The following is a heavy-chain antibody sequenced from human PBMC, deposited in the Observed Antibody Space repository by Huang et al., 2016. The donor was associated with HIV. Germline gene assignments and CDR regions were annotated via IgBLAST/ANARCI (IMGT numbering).Heavy chain of an antibody. J-gene: IGHJ6*03. CDR3: ARDLWLRDLYYYYYMDV. CDR1: RFTFSNYA. V-gene: IGHV3-30-3*01. D-gene: IGHD5-12*01. Sequence: QVQLVESGGGVVQPGRSLRLSCAASRFTFSNYAMHWVRQAPGKGLGWVAVISYDGSNKYYADSVKGRLTISRDKSKNTLYLQMNSLRAEDTAVYYCARDLWLRDLYYYYYMDVWGKGTTVTVS. CDR2: ISYDGSNK.